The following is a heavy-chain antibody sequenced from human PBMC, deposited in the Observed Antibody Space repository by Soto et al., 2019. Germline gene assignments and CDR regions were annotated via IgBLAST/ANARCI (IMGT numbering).Heavy chain of an antibody. CDR3: ARDLAVAGNY. CDR1: GFTFRSYA. D-gene: IGHD6-19*01. Sequence: LRLSCAASGFTFRSYAMNWVRQTQEKGLEWVSSISSTSTYTHYADSVKGRFTISRDNANNSLFLQMNSLRAEDTAIYYCARDLAVAGNYWGQGALVIVSS. J-gene: IGHJ4*02. CDR2: ISSTSTYT. V-gene: IGHV3-21*01.